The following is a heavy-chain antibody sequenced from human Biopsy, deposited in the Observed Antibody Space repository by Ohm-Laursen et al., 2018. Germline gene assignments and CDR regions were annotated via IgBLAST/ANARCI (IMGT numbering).Heavy chain of an antibody. J-gene: IGHJ4*02. D-gene: IGHD3-3*01. CDR2: ISPYNGDT. CDR3: ARDRWPHVTLLGLVVFDF. CDR1: GYTFTNYG. V-gene: IGHV1-18*01. Sequence: ASVKVSCKASGYTFTNYGISWVRQAPGQGLEWMGWISPYNGDTDYAQKLQGRVTMTTDTSTSTAYMDLRSLRSDDAAVYYCARDRWPHVTLLGLVVFDFWGQGTLVTVSS.